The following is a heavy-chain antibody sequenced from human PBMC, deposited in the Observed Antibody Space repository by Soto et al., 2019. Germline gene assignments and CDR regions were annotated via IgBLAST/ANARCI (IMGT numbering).Heavy chain of an antibody. J-gene: IGHJ4*02. CDR3: ARGYDYDSGGYLFDY. CDR1: GGSVSSNIYY. CDR2: IYYSGST. D-gene: IGHD3-22*01. Sequence: SETLSLTCSVSGGSVSSNIYYWTWNRQHPGKGPEWIGHIYYSGSTYYNPSLKSRVTISLDMSKNQFSLKLTSVSAADTAVYYCARGYDYDSGGYLFDYWGQGTLVTVSS. V-gene: IGHV4-31*03.